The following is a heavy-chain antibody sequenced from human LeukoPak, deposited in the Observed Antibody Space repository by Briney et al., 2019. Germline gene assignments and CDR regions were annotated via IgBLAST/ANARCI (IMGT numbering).Heavy chain of an antibody. CDR3: TTIREDYYYMDV. Sequence: GGSLRLSCAASGFTFSNASMSWVRQAPGKGLEWVGRIKSKSDGGTTDYAAPVKGRFIISRDDSENTLYLQMNSLKTEDTAVYYCTTIREDYYYMDVWGKGTTVTVSS. V-gene: IGHV3-15*01. D-gene: IGHD1-26*01. CDR2: IKSKSDGGTT. J-gene: IGHJ6*03. CDR1: GFTFSNAS.